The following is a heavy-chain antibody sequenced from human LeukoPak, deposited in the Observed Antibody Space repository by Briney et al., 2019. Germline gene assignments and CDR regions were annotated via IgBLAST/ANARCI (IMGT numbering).Heavy chain of an antibody. CDR2: IHYSGST. CDR1: GGTISSYY. CDR3: ARWYSSGWAFDY. Sequence: PSETLSLTCTVSGGTISSYYWNWTRQPPGKGLEWIGYIHYSGSTKYNPSLKSRVTISVDTSKNQFPLKLSSVTAADTAVYYCARWYSSGWAFDYWGQGTLVTVSS. V-gene: IGHV4-59*08. J-gene: IGHJ4*02. D-gene: IGHD6-19*01.